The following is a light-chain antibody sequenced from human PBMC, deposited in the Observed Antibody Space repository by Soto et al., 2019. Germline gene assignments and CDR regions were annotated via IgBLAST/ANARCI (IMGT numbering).Light chain of an antibody. Sequence: QSVLTQPPAVPGAPGQRVTISCTGSSSNFGAGYDVHWYQQLPGTAPKLLIYGNSNRPSGVPDRFSGSKSGTSASLAITGLQAEDEADYYCQSYDSSLRDYVFGTGTKVTVL. CDR1: SSNFGAGYD. J-gene: IGLJ1*01. CDR3: QSYDSSLRDYV. CDR2: GNS. V-gene: IGLV1-40*01.